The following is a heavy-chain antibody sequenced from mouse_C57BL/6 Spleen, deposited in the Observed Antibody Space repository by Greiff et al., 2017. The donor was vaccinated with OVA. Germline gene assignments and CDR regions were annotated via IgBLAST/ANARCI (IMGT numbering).Heavy chain of an antibody. D-gene: IGHD2-3*01. Sequence: QVQLQQPGAELVKPGASVKLSCKASGYTSTSYWMHWVKQRPGQGLEWIGMIHPNSGSTNYNEKFKSKATLTVDKSSSTAYMQLSSLTSEDSAVYYCARGDDGYYPYFDYWGQGTTLTVSS. CDR3: ARGDDGYYPYFDY. V-gene: IGHV1-64*01. CDR1: GYTSTSYW. CDR2: IHPNSGST. J-gene: IGHJ2*01.